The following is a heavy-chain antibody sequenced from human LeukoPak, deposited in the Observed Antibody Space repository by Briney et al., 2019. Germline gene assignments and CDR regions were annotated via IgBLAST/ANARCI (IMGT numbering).Heavy chain of an antibody. CDR1: GFTFSSYS. D-gene: IGHD5-24*01. V-gene: IGHV3-21*01. CDR3: ARDGSVQEMATIPYET. J-gene: IGHJ5*02. Sequence: GGSLRLSCAASGFTFSSYSMNWVRQAPGKGLEGVSSISSSSSYIYYADSVKGRFTISRDNAKNSLYLQMNSLRAEDTAVYYCARDGSVQEMATIPYETWGQGTLVTVPS. CDR2: ISSSSSYI.